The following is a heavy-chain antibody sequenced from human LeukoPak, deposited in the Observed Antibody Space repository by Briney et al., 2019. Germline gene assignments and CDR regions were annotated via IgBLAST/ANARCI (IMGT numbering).Heavy chain of an antibody. CDR3: ARGDMYYYDSSGGDY. CDR1: GFTFSSYT. D-gene: IGHD3-22*01. J-gene: IGHJ4*02. V-gene: IGHV3-21*01. CDR2: ISSSSSYI. Sequence: GGSLRLSCAASGFTFSSYTMNWVRQAPGKGLEWVSSISSSSSYIYYADSVKGRFTISRDNAKNSLYLQMNSLRAEDTAVYYCARGDMYYYDSSGGDYWGQGTLVTVSS.